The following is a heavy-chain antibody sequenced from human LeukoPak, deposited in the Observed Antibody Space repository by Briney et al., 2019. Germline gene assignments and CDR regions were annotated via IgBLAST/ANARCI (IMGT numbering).Heavy chain of an antibody. D-gene: IGHD6-19*01. Sequence: GGSLRLFWSGSGFTFYNLLMSWVRQAPGKGLEWVSVIYSGGSTYYADSVKGRFTISRDNSKNTLYLQMNSLRAEDTTVYYCARARSRAVAGTPAFDPWGQGTMVTVSS. J-gene: IGHJ3*01. CDR2: IYSGGST. V-gene: IGHV3-53*01. CDR1: GFTFYNLL. CDR3: ARARSRAVAGTPAFDP.